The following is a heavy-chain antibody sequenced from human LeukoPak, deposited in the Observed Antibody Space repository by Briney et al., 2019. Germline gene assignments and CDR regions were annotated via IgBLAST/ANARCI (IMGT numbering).Heavy chain of an antibody. CDR1: GYTFTSYD. CDR3: ARVGSSGWYYYYYGMDV. J-gene: IGHJ6*02. V-gene: IGHV1-8*01. CDR2: MNTNSGNT. D-gene: IGHD6-19*01. Sequence: ASVKASCKASGYTFTSYDINWVRQATGRGLEWMGWMNTNSGNTGYAQKFQGRVTMTRNTSISTAYMELSSLRSEDTAVYYCARVGSSGWYYYYYGMDVWGQGTTVAVSS.